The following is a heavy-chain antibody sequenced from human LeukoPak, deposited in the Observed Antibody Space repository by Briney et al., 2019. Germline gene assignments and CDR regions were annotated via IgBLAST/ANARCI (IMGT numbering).Heavy chain of an antibody. CDR3: ARDRPGDQNYYPLDY. Sequence: SETLSLTCAVSGYSISSGYYWGWIRQPPGKGLEWIGGMYHSGSTYYNPSLKSRVTISVDTSKNQFSLKLSSVSAADTAVYYCARDRPGDQNYYPLDYWGQGTLVTVSS. V-gene: IGHV4-38-2*02. CDR1: GYSISSGYY. CDR2: MYHSGST. J-gene: IGHJ4*02. D-gene: IGHD3-22*01.